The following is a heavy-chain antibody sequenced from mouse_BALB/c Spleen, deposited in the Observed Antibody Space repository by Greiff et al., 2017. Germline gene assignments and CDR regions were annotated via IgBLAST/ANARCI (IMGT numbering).Heavy chain of an antibody. CDR2: IDPENGNT. CDR1: GFNIKDYY. Sequence: VQLQQSGAELVRPGALVKLSCKASGFNIKDYYMHWVKQRPEQGLEWIGWIDPENGNTIYDPKFQGKASITADTSSNTAYLQLSSLTSEDTAVYYCAQLTGTGYWGQGTTLTVSS. CDR3: AQLTGTGY. J-gene: IGHJ2*01. D-gene: IGHD4-1*01. V-gene: IGHV14-1*02.